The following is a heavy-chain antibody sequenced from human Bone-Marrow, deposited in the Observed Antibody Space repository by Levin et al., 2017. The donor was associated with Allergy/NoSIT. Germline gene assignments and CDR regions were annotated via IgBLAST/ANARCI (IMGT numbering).Heavy chain of an antibody. D-gene: IGHD6-13*01. Sequence: PPGGSLRLSCVGSGFSFNDYAMHWVRQAPGKGLEWVSVISYDGNTAYYGDSVKGRLTVSRDNSRNIIYLHMSSLTAADTAVYYCAKAFGKEAASLDFWGQGTLVTVSS. J-gene: IGHJ4*02. CDR3: AKAFGKEAASLDF. CDR2: ISYDGNTA. V-gene: IGHV3-30*18. CDR1: GFSFNDYA.